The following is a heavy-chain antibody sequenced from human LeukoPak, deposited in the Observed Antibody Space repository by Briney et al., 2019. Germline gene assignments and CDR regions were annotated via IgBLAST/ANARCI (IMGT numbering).Heavy chain of an antibody. V-gene: IGHV1-18*01. CDR3: ARENVVVVAADYYYYMDV. D-gene: IGHD2-15*01. Sequence: ASVKVSCKASGYTFTSYGISWVRQAPGQGLEWMGWISACNGNTNYAQKLQGRVTMTTDTSTSAAYMELRSLRSDDTAVYYCARENVVVVAADYYYYMDVWGKGTTVTVSS. CDR1: GYTFTSYG. J-gene: IGHJ6*03. CDR2: ISACNGNT.